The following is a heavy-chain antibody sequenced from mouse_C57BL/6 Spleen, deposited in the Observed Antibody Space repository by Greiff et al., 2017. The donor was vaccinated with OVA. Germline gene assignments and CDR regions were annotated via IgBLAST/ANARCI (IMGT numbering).Heavy chain of an antibody. CDR2: IYPRSGNT. CDR3: ARERAYYYGSSLFDY. J-gene: IGHJ2*01. V-gene: IGHV1-81*01. Sequence: QVQLQQSGAELARPGASVKLSCKASGYTFTSYGISWVKQRTGQGLEWIGEIYPRSGNTYYNEKFKGKATLTADKSSSTAYMQLSSLTSEDSAVYFCARERAYYYGSSLFDYWGQGTTLTVSS. CDR1: GYTFTSYG. D-gene: IGHD1-1*01.